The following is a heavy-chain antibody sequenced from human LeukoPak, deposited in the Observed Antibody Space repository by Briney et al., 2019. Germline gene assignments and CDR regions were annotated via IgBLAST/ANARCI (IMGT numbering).Heavy chain of an antibody. D-gene: IGHD6-19*01. Sequence: SETLSLTCTVSGGSFSSSVYYWGWIRQPPGKGLEWIGSIYYSGSTYYNPSLKSRVTISVDTSKNQFSLKLSSVTAADTAVYYCARQDEGAVAGRHFDYWGQGTLVTVSS. CDR1: GGSFSSSVYY. V-gene: IGHV4-39*01. J-gene: IGHJ4*02. CDR2: IYYSGST. CDR3: ARQDEGAVAGRHFDY.